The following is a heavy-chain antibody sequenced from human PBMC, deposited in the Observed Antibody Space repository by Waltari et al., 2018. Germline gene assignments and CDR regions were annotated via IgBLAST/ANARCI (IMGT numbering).Heavy chain of an antibody. J-gene: IGHJ4*02. CDR3: AKARREITIFGVVIRGFDY. V-gene: IGHV3-23*01. Sequence: EVQLLESGGGLVQPGGSLRLSCAASGFTFSSYAMSWVRQAPGKGLEWVSAISGRGGSTDYADSVKGRFTISRDNSKNTLYLQMNSLRAEDTAVYYCAKARREITIFGVVIRGFDYWGQGTLVTVSS. D-gene: IGHD3-3*01. CDR1: GFTFSSYA. CDR2: ISGRGGST.